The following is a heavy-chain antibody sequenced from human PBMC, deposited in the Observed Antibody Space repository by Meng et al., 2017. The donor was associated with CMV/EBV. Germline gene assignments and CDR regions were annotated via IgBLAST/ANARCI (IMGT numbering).Heavy chain of an antibody. CDR1: GFIFSTYA. CDR2: VSYDGSNK. CDR3: ARGGTRWIKVYYFDH. J-gene: IGHJ4*02. V-gene: IGHV3-30-3*01. Sequence: GESLKISCTVSGFIFSTYAMHWVRQAPGKGLEWVALVSYDGSNKYYADSVKGRFTISRDNSKNTLYLQMNSLRPEDTAVYYCARGGTRWIKVYYFDHWGQGTLVTVSS. D-gene: IGHD4-23*01.